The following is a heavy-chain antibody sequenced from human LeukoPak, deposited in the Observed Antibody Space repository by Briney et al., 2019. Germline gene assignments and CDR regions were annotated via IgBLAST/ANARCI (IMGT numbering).Heavy chain of an antibody. J-gene: IGHJ4*02. CDR3: ASSVVVPSAADY. V-gene: IGHV4-34*01. Sequence: SEALSLTCVVYGASFSNYYWSWIRQPPGKGLERIGEINHTGSTNYNPSLKSRVTISVDMSKNQFSLKVTSMTAADTAVYYCASSVVVPSAADYWGQGTLVTVSS. D-gene: IGHD2-2*01. CDR2: INHTGST. CDR1: GASFSNYY.